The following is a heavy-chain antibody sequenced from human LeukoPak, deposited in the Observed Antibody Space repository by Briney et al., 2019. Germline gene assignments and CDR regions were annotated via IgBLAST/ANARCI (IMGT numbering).Heavy chain of an antibody. D-gene: IGHD3-9*01. Sequence: GGSLRLSCAASGFTFSSYGMHWVRQAPGKGLEWVAVIWYDGSNKYYADSVKGRFTISRDNSKRTLYLQMNSLRAEGTAVYYCAREAVYDILTGYYYYGMDVWGQGTTVTVSS. V-gene: IGHV3-33*01. CDR2: IWYDGSNK. CDR3: AREAVYDILTGYYYYGMDV. CDR1: GFTFSSYG. J-gene: IGHJ6*02.